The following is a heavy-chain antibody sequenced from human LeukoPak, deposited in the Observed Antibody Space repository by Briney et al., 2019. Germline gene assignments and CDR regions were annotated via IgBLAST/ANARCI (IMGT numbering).Heavy chain of an antibody. CDR3: ARVQVGATDFGYMDV. CDR2: IIPIFGTA. CDR1: GGTFSSYA. V-gene: IGHV1-69*05. Sequence: SVKVSCKASGGTFSSYAISWVRQAPGQGLEWMGRIIPIFGTANYAQKFQGRVTITTDESTSTAYMELSSLRSEDTAVYYCARVQVGATDFGYMDVWGKGTTVTVSS. J-gene: IGHJ6*03. D-gene: IGHD1-26*01.